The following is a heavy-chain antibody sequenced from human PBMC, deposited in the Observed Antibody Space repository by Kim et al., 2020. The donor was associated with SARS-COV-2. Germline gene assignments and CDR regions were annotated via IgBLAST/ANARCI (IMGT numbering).Heavy chain of an antibody. J-gene: IGHJ6*02. CDR2: ISYDGSNK. V-gene: IGHV3-30*04. Sequence: GGSLRLSCAASGFTFSSYAMHWVRQAPGKGLEWVAVISYDGSNKYYADSVKGRFTISRDNSKNTLYLQMNSLRAEDTAVYYCARDHPPAAGTAQKNYYYYGMDVWGQGTTVTVSS. D-gene: IGHD6-13*01. CDR1: GFTFSSYA. CDR3: ARDHPPAAGTAQKNYYYYGMDV.